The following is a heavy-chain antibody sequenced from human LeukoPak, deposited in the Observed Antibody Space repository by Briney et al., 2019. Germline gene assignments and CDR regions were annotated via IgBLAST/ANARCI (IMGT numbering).Heavy chain of an antibody. V-gene: IGHV3-7*01. CDR3: ARGGGSSFFVY. Sequence: GGSLRLSCAASGFTFSSYWMSWVRQAPGKGLEWVANVKEDGREKYYVDSVKGRFTISRDNAKNSLYLQMNSLRAEDTAVYYCARGGGSSFFVYWGQGTLVTVSS. J-gene: IGHJ4*02. CDR2: VKEDGREK. D-gene: IGHD4-23*01. CDR1: GFTFSSYW.